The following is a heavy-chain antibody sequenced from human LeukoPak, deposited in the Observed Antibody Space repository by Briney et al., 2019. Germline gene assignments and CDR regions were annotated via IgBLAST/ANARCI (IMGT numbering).Heavy chain of an antibody. V-gene: IGHV4-34*01. J-gene: IGHJ5*02. Sequence: PSETLSLTCAVYGGSFSGYYWSWIRQPPGKGLEWIGEINHSGSTNYNPSLKSRVTISVDTSKNQFSLKLSSVTAADTAVYYCASENYDFWSGYLLRWFDPWGQGTLVTVSA. CDR1: GGSFSGYY. CDR2: INHSGST. D-gene: IGHD3-3*01. CDR3: ASENYDFWSGYLLRWFDP.